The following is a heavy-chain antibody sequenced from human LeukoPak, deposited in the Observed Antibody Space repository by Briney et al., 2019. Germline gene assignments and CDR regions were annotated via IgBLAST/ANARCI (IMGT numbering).Heavy chain of an antibody. CDR2: IRPSGDNT. D-gene: IGHD6-19*01. CDR1: GFTFSSYD. J-gene: IGHJ5*02. CDR3: ARVAGWHWFDP. Sequence: GGSLRFSCAASGFTFSSYDMTWVRQAPGRGLEWVSSIRPSGDNTYYGDSVKGRFTISRDNSKNTVYLQMNNMRVDDTAIYYCARVAGWHWFDPWGQGTLVTVSS. V-gene: IGHV3-23*01.